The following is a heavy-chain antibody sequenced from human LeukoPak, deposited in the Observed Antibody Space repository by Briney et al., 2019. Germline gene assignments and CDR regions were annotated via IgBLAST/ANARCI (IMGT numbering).Heavy chain of an antibody. CDR3: ARSGGSSWILFDY. V-gene: IGHV3-21*01. CDR2: IGSGTSQI. CDR1: GFSFSAYS. Sequence: PGGSLRLSCAASGFSFSAYSMNWVRQTPGKGLEWVSAIGSGTSQIWYADSVKGRFTISRDNAKNSLYLQMNSLRAEDTAVYYCARSGGSSWILFDYWGQGTLVTVSS. D-gene: IGHD6-13*01. J-gene: IGHJ4*02.